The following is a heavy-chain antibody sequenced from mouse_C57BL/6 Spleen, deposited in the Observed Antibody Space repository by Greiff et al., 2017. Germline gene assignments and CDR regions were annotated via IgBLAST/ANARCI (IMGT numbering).Heavy chain of an antibody. CDR3: ARVNYYYGSSLDY. J-gene: IGHJ2*01. D-gene: IGHD1-1*01. V-gene: IGHV1-81*01. Sequence: VQLQQSGAELARPGASVKLSCKASGYTFTSYGISWVKQRTGQGLEWIGEMYPRSGNTYYNEKFKGKATLTADKSSSTAYMELRSLTSEDSAVYFCARVNYYYGSSLDYWGQGTTLTVSS. CDR1: GYTFTSYG. CDR2: MYPRSGNT.